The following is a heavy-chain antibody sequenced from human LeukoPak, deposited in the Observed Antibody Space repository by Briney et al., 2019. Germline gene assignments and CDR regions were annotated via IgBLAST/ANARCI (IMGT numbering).Heavy chain of an antibody. CDR2: IYYSGST. D-gene: IGHD5-12*01. CDR3: ARAGDIVATMTPDY. CDR1: GGSISSYY. J-gene: IGHJ4*02. Sequence: SETLSLTCTVSGGSISSYYWSWIRQPPGKGLEWIGYIYYSGSTNYNPSLKSRVTISADTSKNQFSLKLSSVTAADTAVYYCARAGDIVATMTPDYWGQGTLVTVSS. V-gene: IGHV4-59*01.